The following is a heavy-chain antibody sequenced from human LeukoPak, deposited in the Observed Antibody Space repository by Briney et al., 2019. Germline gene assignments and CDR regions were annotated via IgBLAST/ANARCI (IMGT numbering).Heavy chain of an antibody. Sequence: PETLSLTCTVSGGSISSYYWSWIRQPAGKGLEWIGRIYTSGSTNYNPSLKSRVTMSVDTSKNQFSLKLSSVTAADTAVYYCARESQYTLGYYMDVWGKGTTVTVSS. CDR3: ARESQYTLGYYMDV. V-gene: IGHV4-4*07. D-gene: IGHD2-2*02. CDR1: GGSISSYY. CDR2: IYTSGST. J-gene: IGHJ6*03.